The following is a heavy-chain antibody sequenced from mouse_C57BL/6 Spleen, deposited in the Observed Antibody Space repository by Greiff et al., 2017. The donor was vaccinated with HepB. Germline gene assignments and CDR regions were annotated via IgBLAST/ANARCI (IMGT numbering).Heavy chain of an antibody. J-gene: IGHJ4*01. CDR2: IYPGSGNT. D-gene: IGHD2-5*01. V-gene: IGHV1-76*01. CDR1: GYTFTDYY. Sequence: VHLVESGAELVRPGASVKLSCKASGYTFTDYYINWVKQRPGQGLEWIARIYPGSGNTYYNEKFKGKATLTAEKSSSTAYMQLSSLTSEDSAVYVGARRDSNFYAMDYWGQGTSVTVSS. CDR3: ARRDSNFYAMDY.